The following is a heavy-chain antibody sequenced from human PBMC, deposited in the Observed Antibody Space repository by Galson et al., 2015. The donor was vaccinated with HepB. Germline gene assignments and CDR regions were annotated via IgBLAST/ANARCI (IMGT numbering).Heavy chain of an antibody. J-gene: IGHJ4*02. CDR3: ARGLVLRYFDWLSPFRY. V-gene: IGHV3-48*04. CDR2: ISSSSSTI. CDR1: GFTFSSYS. Sequence: SLRLSCAASGFTFSSYSMNWVRQAPGKGLEWVSYISSSSSTIYYADSVKGRFTISRDNAKNSLYLQMNSLRAEDTAVYYCARGLVLRYFDWLSPFRYWGQGTLVTVSS. D-gene: IGHD3-9*01.